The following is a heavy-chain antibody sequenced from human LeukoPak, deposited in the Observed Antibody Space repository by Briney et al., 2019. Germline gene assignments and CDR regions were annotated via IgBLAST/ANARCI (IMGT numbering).Heavy chain of an antibody. Sequence: GESLKISCKGSGYSFTSYWIGWVRQMPGKGLEWMGIIYPGDSDTGYSPSFQGQVTISADKSISTAYLQWSSLKASDTAMYYCARRVEVVVPAAIDWFDPWGQGTLVTVSS. J-gene: IGHJ5*02. V-gene: IGHV5-51*01. CDR2: IYPGDSDT. CDR1: GYSFTSYW. CDR3: ARRVEVVVPAAIDWFDP. D-gene: IGHD2-2*01.